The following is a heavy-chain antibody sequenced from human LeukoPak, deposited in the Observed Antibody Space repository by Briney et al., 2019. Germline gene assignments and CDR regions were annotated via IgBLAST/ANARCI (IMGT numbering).Heavy chain of an antibody. V-gene: IGHV3-23*01. CDR2: ISPSGDIT. CDR3: AKDTADMVVAATRYNWFDP. CDR1: GFTVSSNY. Sequence: GGSLRLSCAASGFTVSSNYMSWVRQAPGKGLEWVSGISPSGDITYYADSVKGRFTISRDNSKNTVYLQMDSLRFEDAAVYYCAKDTADMVVAATRYNWFDPWGQGTLVTVSS. J-gene: IGHJ5*02. D-gene: IGHD2-15*01.